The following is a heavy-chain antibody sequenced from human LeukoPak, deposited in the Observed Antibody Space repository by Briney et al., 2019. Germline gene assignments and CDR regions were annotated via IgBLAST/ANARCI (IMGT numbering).Heavy chain of an antibody. J-gene: IGHJ5*02. CDR1: GFTFSRFG. Sequence: RGVSQRLSCEASGFTFSRFGMNWVRQAPGKGLEWVAFIQYDESLKCYLGSVKGRFATSRDNSKTTVYLQMNSLRVEDTAVYYCAKDQGIVGSYDAWGQGTLVSVSA. V-gene: IGHV3-30*02. CDR3: AKDQGIVGSYDA. D-gene: IGHD3-10*01. CDR2: IQYDESLK.